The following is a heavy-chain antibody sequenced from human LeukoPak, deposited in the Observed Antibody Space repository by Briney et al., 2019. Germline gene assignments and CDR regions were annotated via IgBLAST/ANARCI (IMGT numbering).Heavy chain of an antibody. CDR1: GFTFSTYW. J-gene: IGHJ4*02. CDR2: ISPDGSST. V-gene: IGHV3-74*01. Sequence: PGGSLRLSCAASGFTFSTYWIHWVRHAPGKGLVWVSRISPDGSSTTYADSVKDRFIISRDNAQNTVYLQMSSLRVEDTAVYYCAREYSGSSGRAFDYWGQGTLVTASS. CDR3: AREYSGSSGRAFDY. D-gene: IGHD6-6*01.